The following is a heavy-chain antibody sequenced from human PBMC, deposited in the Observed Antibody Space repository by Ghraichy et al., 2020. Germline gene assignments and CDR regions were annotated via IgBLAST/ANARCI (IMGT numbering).Heavy chain of an antibody. J-gene: IGHJ3*02. D-gene: IGHD6-19*01. CDR2: ARNIANSYTT. Sequence: GESLNISCAASGFTFSDHYMDWVRQAPGKGLEWVGRARNIANSYTTEYAASVKGRFTVSRDDSKNSLYLQMNSLKTEDTAVYYCARSVTGTGDAFDIWGQGTMVTVSS. V-gene: IGHV3-72*01. CDR3: ARSVTGTGDAFDI. CDR1: GFTFSDHY.